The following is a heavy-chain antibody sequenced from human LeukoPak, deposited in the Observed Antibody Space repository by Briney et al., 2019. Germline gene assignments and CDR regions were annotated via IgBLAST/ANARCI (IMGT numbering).Heavy chain of an antibody. CDR1: GGTFSSYA. D-gene: IGHD3-10*01. CDR3: ARDDPARGVAPFYYYYGMDV. Sequence: ASVKVSCKASGGTFSSYAISWVRQAPGQGLEWMGRIIPILGIANYAQKFQGRVTITADKSTSTAYMELSSLRSEDTAVYYCARDDPARGVAPFYYYYGMDVWGQGTTVTVSS. V-gene: IGHV1-69*04. CDR2: IIPILGIA. J-gene: IGHJ6*02.